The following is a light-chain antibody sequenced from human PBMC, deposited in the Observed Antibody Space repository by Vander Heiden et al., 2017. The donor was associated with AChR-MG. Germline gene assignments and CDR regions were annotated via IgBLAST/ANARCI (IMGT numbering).Light chain of an antibody. CDR3: CSYKGTNGLYV. CDR2: GVN. CDR1: SRDVGYYHY. Sequence: QSALTQPRAVSGFPRQAVTLSCTGTSRDVGYYHYASWYHQQPGKAPKLLIYGVNRRPSGVPARFSASKSGNTASTTISGLQANDEADYYCCSYKGTNGLYVFGIGTTVTVL. J-gene: IGLJ1*01. V-gene: IGLV2-11*01.